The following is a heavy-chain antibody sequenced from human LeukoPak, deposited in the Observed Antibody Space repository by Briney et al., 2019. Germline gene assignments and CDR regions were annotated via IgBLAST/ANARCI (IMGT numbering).Heavy chain of an antibody. D-gene: IGHD1-1*01. CDR2: IDAYNGNT. Sequence: GASVKDSRKASRYTFTSSGISGVRQAPGQGLGWMGWIDAYNGNTNYAQKLQGRVTTTTDTSTNTAYMELRSLRLDDTAVYYCARAGSYYYIDVWGKGTTVTVSS. J-gene: IGHJ6*03. CDR3: ARAGSYYYIDV. V-gene: IGHV1-18*01. CDR1: RYTFTSSG.